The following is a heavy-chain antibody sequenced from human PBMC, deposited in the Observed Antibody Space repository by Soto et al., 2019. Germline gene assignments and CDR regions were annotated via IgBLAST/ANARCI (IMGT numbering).Heavy chain of an antibody. Sequence: GSLRLSCAASGFTFSSYAMSWVRQAPGKGLEWVSAISGSGGSTYYADSVKGRFTISRDNSKNTLYLQMNSLRAEDTAVYYCAKDLKNNYDFWSGTLNWGQGTLVTVSS. J-gene: IGHJ4*02. D-gene: IGHD3-3*01. V-gene: IGHV3-23*01. CDR1: GFTFSSYA. CDR3: AKDLKNNYDFWSGTLN. CDR2: ISGSGGST.